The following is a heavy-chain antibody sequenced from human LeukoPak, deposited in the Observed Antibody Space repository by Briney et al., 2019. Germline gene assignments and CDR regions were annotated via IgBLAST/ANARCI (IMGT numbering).Heavy chain of an antibody. CDR1: GGSISSYY. Sequence: PSETLSLTCTVSGGSISSYYWSWIRQPPGKGLEWIGYIYYSGSTNYNPSLKSRVTISVDTSKNQFSLKLSSVTTADTAVYYCARGDTASYFDYWGQGTLVTVSS. CDR2: IYYSGST. J-gene: IGHJ4*02. CDR3: ARGDTASYFDY. V-gene: IGHV4-59*01. D-gene: IGHD5-18*01.